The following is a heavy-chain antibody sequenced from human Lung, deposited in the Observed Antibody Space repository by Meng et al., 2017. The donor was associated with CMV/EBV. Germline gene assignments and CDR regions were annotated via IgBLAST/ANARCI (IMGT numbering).Heavy chain of an antibody. Sequence: QVQLVQSGAVVQRPGASVKVSVKASGNTFTSYAMDWVHQAPGQGLEWMGLINPNSGGTNYAQKFQGWVTMTRDTSISTAYMELSWLRSDDTAVYYCARDWEGSWAVFDYWGQGTLVTVSS. CDR3: ARDWEGSWAVFDY. J-gene: IGHJ4*02. CDR2: INPNSGGT. CDR1: GNTFTSYA. V-gene: IGHV1-2*04. D-gene: IGHD6-13*01.